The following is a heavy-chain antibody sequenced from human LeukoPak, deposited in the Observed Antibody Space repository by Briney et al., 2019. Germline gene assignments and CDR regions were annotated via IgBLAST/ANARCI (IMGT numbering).Heavy chain of an antibody. J-gene: IGHJ4*02. Sequence: PGRSLRLSCAASGFTFSSYAMRWVRQAPGKGLEWVAVISYDGSNKYYADSVKGRFTISRDNSKNTLYLQMNSLRAEDTAVYYCARDFGGFIAVAAWSAYTFDYWGQGTLVTVSS. CDR2: ISYDGSNK. CDR3: ARDFGGFIAVAAWSAYTFDY. CDR1: GFTFSSYA. V-gene: IGHV3-30-3*01. D-gene: IGHD6-19*01.